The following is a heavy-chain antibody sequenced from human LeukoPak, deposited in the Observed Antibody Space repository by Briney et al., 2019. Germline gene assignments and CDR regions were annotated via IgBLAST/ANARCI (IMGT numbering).Heavy chain of an antibody. Sequence: PSETLSLTFAVSGGSISSSNWWSWVRQPPGKELEWIGEIYHSGSTNYNPSLKSRVTISVDKSKNQFSLKLSSVTAADTAVYYCALGSGYSYGRPFDYWGQGTLVTVSS. J-gene: IGHJ4*02. V-gene: IGHV4-4*02. CDR2: IYHSGST. D-gene: IGHD5-18*01. CDR3: ALGSGYSYGRPFDY. CDR1: GGSISSSNW.